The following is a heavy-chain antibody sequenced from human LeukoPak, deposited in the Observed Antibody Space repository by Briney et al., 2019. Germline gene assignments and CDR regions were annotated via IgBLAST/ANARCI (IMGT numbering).Heavy chain of an antibody. CDR3: ARYGPRGYSSGWYIGSYFDY. CDR1: GGSISSYY. J-gene: IGHJ4*02. D-gene: IGHD6-19*01. CDR2: IYYSGST. Sequence: SETLSLTCTVSGGSISSYYWSWIRQPPGKGLEWIGYIYYSGSTNYNPSLKSRVTISVDTSKNQFSLKLSSVTAADTAVYYCARYGPRGYSSGWYIGSYFDYWGQGTLVTVSS. V-gene: IGHV4-59*01.